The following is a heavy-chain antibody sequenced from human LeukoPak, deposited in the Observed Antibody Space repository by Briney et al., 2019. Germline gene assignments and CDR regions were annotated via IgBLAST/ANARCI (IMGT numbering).Heavy chain of an antibody. CDR3: AKDIRDYYYMDV. J-gene: IGHJ6*03. Sequence: GGSLRLSCAASGFTFDDYAMHWVRQAPGKGLEWVSLISGDGGSTYCADSVKGRFTISRDNSKNSLYLQMNSLRTEDTALYYCAKDIRDYYYMDVWGKGTTVTVSS. V-gene: IGHV3-43*02. CDR2: ISGDGGST. CDR1: GFTFDDYA.